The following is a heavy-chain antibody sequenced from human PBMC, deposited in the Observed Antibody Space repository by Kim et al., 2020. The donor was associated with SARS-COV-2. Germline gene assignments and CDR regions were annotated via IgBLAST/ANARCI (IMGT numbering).Heavy chain of an antibody. CDR3: AKDIGSGWYSQADY. CDR2: ISYSGTNT. CDR1: GFTFSSNA. J-gene: IGHJ4*02. V-gene: IGHV3-23*01. D-gene: IGHD6-19*01. Sequence: GGSLRLSCAASGFTFSSNAMSWVRQAPGKGLKWVSSISYSGTNTYYADSVKGRFTISRDNSKKTLYLQMNSLRAEDTAVYYCAKDIGSGWYSQADYWGQG.